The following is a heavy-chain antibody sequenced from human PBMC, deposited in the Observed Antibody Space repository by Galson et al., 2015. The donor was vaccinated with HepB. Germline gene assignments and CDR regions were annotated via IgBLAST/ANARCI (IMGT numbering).Heavy chain of an antibody. CDR3: ATARDTAMVPIPHAFDI. J-gene: IGHJ3*02. CDR1: GYSFTSYW. Sequence: QSGAEVKKPGESLKISCMGSGYSFTSYWIGWVRQMPGKGLEWMGIIYPGDSDTRYSPSFQGQVTISADKSISAAYLQWSSLKASDTAMYYCATARDTAMVPIPHAFDIWGQGTMVTVSS. D-gene: IGHD5-18*01. V-gene: IGHV5-51*01. CDR2: IYPGDSDT.